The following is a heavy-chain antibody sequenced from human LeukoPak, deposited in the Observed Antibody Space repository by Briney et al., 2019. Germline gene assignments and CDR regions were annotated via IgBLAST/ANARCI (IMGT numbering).Heavy chain of an antibody. V-gene: IGHV3-9*01. Sequence: AGGSLRLSCAASGFTFDDYAMHWVRQAPGKGLEWVSGISWNSGSIGYADSVKGRFTISRDNAKNSLYLQMNSLRAEDTALYYCAKGAGFYCFDYWGQGTLVTVSS. CDR3: AKGAGFYCFDY. D-gene: IGHD2-15*01. J-gene: IGHJ4*02. CDR1: GFTFDDYA. CDR2: ISWNSGSI.